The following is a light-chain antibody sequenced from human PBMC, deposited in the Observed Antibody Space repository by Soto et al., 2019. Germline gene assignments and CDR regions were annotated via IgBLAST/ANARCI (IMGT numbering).Light chain of an antibody. CDR2: WAS. CDR3: QQYYNTPRT. Sequence: DIVMTQSPDSLALSLGERATINCRSSQRVLYSSNNDNYLAWYQQKAGQPPKLLIYWASTRESGVPDRFSGSGSETDFTLTISSLQAEDEAVYYCQQYYNTPRTFGQGTQVEIK. CDR1: QRVLYSSNNDNY. V-gene: IGKV4-1*01. J-gene: IGKJ1*01.